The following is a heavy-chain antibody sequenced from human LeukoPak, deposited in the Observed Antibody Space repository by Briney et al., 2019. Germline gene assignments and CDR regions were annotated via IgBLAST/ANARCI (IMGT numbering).Heavy chain of an antibody. J-gene: IGHJ5*02. D-gene: IGHD6-19*01. V-gene: IGHV1-46*01. Sequence: ASVKVSCKASGYTFTRYYMHWVRQAPGQGLEWMGIINPSGGSTSYAQKFQGRVTMTRGTSTSTVHMELSSLRSEDTAVYYCARDVPLDKISSGWGPWGQGTLVTVSS. CDR1: GYTFTRYY. CDR2: INPSGGST. CDR3: ARDVPLDKISSGWGP.